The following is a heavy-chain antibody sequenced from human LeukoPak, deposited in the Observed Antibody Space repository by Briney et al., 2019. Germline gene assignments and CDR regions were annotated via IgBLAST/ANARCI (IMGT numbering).Heavy chain of an antibody. CDR3: AKEHTSGWYYFDY. V-gene: IGHV3-23*01. D-gene: IGHD6-19*01. J-gene: IGHJ4*02. CDR2: ISGSGGST. Sequence: PGGSLRLSCAASGFTFSSYAMSWVRQAPGQGLEWVSGISGSGGSTYYADSVKGRFTISRDNSKNTLYVQMNSLRAEDTAVYYCAKEHTSGWYYFDYWGQGTLVTVSS. CDR1: GFTFSSYA.